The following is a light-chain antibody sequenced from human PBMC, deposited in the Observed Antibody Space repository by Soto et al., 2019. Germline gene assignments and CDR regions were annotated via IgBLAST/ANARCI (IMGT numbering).Light chain of an antibody. CDR1: QSVSSN. CDR3: QQYNNWPPLT. CDR2: GAS. V-gene: IGKV3-15*01. J-gene: IGKJ1*01. Sequence: EIVMTQSPATLSVSPGERATLCFSSSQSVSSNLAWYQQKPGQAPRLLIYGASTRATGIPARFSGSGSGTEFTLTISSLQSEDFAVYYCQQYNNWPPLTFGQGTKVDIK.